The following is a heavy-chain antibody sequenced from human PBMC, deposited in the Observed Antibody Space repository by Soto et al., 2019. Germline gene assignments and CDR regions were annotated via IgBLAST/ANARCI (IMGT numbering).Heavy chain of an antibody. CDR3: ARGDNDY. Sequence: QVQLVQSGAEVKKPGASVKVSCKASGYTFTNYYVQWVRQAPGQGLEWMGVIHPDGGHTTYSQTFQDRATMTRDTFTSTIYMELSSLRSEDTAVYYCARGDNDYWGQGTLVTVSS. V-gene: IGHV1-46*01. J-gene: IGHJ4*02. CDR1: GYTFTNYY. CDR2: IHPDGGHT.